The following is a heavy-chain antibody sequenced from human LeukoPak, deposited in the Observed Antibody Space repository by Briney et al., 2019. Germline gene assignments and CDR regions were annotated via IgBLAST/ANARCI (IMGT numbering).Heavy chain of an antibody. CDR3: ARTDYVDYDWYFDL. V-gene: IGHV3-7*01. Sequence: GRSLRLSCAASGFTFSSYFMTWVRQAPGKGLEWVANIKQDGSEKYYVDSVKGRFSISRDNARDSLYLQMNSLRAEDTAVYYCARTDYVDYDWYFDLWGRGTLVTVSS. J-gene: IGHJ2*01. D-gene: IGHD4-17*01. CDR2: IKQDGSEK. CDR1: GFTFSSYF.